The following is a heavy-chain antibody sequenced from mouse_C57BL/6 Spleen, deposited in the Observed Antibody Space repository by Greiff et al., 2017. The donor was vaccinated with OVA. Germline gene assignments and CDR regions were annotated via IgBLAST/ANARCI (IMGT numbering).Heavy chain of an antibody. V-gene: IGHV1-82*01. CDR2: IYPGDGDT. D-gene: IGHD1-1*01. CDR3: ARWDTTGVATGYFDY. Sequence: VKLQESGPELVKPGASVKISCKASGYAFSSSWMNWVKQRPGKGLEWIGRIYPGDGDTNYNGKFKGKATLTADKSSSTAYMQLSSLTSEDSAVYFCARWDTTGVATGYFDYWGQGTTLTVSS. CDR1: GYAFSSSW. J-gene: IGHJ2*01.